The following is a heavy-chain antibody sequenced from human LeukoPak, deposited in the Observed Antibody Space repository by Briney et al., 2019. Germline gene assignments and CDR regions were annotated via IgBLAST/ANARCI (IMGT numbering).Heavy chain of an antibody. J-gene: IGHJ6*02. V-gene: IGHV4-4*07. CDR2: IYGSGST. Sequence: SETLSLTCTVSGGSISSCYWSWIRQPAGKGLEWIGRIYGSGSTYYNPSLMSRVTMSVDTSRDQFSVRLTSVTAADTAIYYCARDDGYYGSGSDWYSYHGMDVWGRGTTVTVSS. CDR3: ARDDGYYGSGSDWYSYHGMDV. CDR1: GGSISSCY. D-gene: IGHD3-10*01.